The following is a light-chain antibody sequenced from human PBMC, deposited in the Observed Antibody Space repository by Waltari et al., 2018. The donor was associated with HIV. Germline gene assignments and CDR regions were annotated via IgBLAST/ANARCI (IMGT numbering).Light chain of an antibody. CDR1: NIRSKS. CDR3: QVWERGGVRPYV. J-gene: IGLJ1*01. CDR2: NDK. Sequence: SYDLSQAPSVSVAPGQTATITCEGNNIRSKSVHWYQQRPGQAPVLVIYNDKDRPSGIAERVSGSNAGNAGTLTSYRVEAGDGGDYVCQVWERGGVRPYVFGTGTKV. V-gene: IGLV3-21*01.